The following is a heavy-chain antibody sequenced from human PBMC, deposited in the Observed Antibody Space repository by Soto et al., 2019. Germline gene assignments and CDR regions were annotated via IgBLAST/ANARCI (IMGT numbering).Heavy chain of an antibody. CDR2: IFSSDDN. Sequence: QVTLEESGPVLVKPTETLTLTCTVSGFSLSDATLSVAWVRQPPGKALEWLALIFSSDDNPYNTSLTNRLTISKDTSKSQAVLPMTNVDPTDTGTYYCARVNAITIFGVVITHYYFAMDVWGQGTTVTVSS. CDR1: GFSLSDATLS. D-gene: IGHD3-3*01. J-gene: IGHJ6*02. CDR3: ARVNAITIFGVVITHYYFAMDV. V-gene: IGHV2-26*01.